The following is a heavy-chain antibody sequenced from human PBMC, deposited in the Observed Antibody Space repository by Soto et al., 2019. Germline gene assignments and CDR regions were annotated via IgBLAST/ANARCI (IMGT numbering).Heavy chain of an antibody. J-gene: IGHJ4*02. CDR2: SSGSGGST. Sequence: GGSLRLSXVASGVTISSFALRWVRQAPGKGLEWVSTSSGSGGSTYYADSVKGRLTISRDNSKNTLSLHMNSLRADDTAVYYCAKAETYDFWSGLHFDYWGQGTLVTVSS. CDR3: AKAETYDFWSGLHFDY. D-gene: IGHD3-3*01. V-gene: IGHV3-23*01. CDR1: GVTISSFA.